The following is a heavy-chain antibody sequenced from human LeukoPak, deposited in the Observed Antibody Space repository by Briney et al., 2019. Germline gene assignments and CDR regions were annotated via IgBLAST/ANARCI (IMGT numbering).Heavy chain of an antibody. D-gene: IGHD6-19*01. Sequence: GGSQRPSCAASGFTFSTYVMHWVRQAPGKGLEWVAFISYDGTNKYYADSVKGRFTISRDNSKNTLSLQMNSLRAEDTAVYYCAKDQSIAVTGTWDFWGQGTLVTVSS. CDR3: AKDQSIAVTGTWDF. CDR2: ISYDGTNK. CDR1: GFTFSTYV. V-gene: IGHV3-30-3*01. J-gene: IGHJ4*02.